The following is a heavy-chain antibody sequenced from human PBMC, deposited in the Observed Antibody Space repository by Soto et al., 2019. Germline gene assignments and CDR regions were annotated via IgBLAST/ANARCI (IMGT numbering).Heavy chain of an antibody. Sequence: QAQLVQSGAEVKKPGASVKVSCKASGYTFTGYDINWVRQATGQGLEWMGWMNANSGNTGYEQNFQGRVTTTRDNSITTASMELTSLRDDDSAVYYCAGEKVGTTGIDFWGQGTLVTVSS. CDR1: GYTFTGYD. J-gene: IGHJ4*02. CDR3: AGEKVGTTGIDF. CDR2: MNANSGNT. V-gene: IGHV1-8*01. D-gene: IGHD1-26*01.